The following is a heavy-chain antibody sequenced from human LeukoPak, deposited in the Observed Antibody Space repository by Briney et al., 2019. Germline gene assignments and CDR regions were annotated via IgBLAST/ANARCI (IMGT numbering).Heavy chain of an antibody. CDR1: GFTFSSYG. D-gene: IGHD3-10*01. J-gene: IGHJ4*02. Sequence: PGGSLRLSCAASGFTFSSYGMHWVRQAPSKGLEWVAVISYDGSNKYYADSVKGRFTISRDNSKNTLYLQMNSLRAEDTAVYYCARGGKRITMVRGVIITVIDYWGQGTLVTVSS. V-gene: IGHV3-30*03. CDR2: ISYDGSNK. CDR3: ARGGKRITMVRGVIITVIDY.